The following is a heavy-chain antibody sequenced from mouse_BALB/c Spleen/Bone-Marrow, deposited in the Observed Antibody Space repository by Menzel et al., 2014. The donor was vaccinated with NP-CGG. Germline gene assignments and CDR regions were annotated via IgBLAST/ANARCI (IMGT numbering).Heavy chain of an antibody. D-gene: IGHD1-1*01. J-gene: IGHJ2*01. Sequence: EVQLVESGGGLVQPGGSRKLSCAASGFTFSSFGMHWVRRAPEKGLEWVAYISSGSSTIYYGDTVMGRFTISRDNPKNTLFLQMTSLRSEDTATYYCVRSGSSSGYFDYWGQGTTLTVSS. CDR3: VRSGSSSGYFDY. CDR1: GFTFSSFG. CDR2: ISSGSSTI. V-gene: IGHV5-17*02.